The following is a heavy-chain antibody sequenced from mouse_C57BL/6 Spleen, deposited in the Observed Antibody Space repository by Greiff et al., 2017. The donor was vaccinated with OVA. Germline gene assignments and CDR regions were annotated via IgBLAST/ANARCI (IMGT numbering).Heavy chain of an antibody. CDR1: GFNIKDDY. J-gene: IGHJ4*01. Sequence: VQLKQSGAELVRPGASVKLSCTASGFNIKDDYMHWVKQRPEQGLEWIGWIDPENGDTEYASKFQGKATITADTSSNTAYLQLSSLTSEDTAVYYCTTGYDYEYYAMDYWGQGTSVTVSS. V-gene: IGHV14-4*01. D-gene: IGHD2-4*01. CDR2: IDPENGDT. CDR3: TTGYDYEYYAMDY.